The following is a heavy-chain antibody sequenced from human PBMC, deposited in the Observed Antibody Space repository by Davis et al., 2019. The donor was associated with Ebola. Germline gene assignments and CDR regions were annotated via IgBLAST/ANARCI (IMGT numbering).Heavy chain of an antibody. J-gene: IGHJ6*02. Sequence: MPSETLSLTCAVYGGSFSDYYWSWIRQPPGKGLEWIGEINQSGSTNYNPSPKSRVTLSIDTTKNQFSLRLSSVTAADTAVYFCARAPRIATPGAGPFYSYHYYGLDVWGQGTTVTVSS. CDR1: GGSFSDYY. CDR2: INQSGST. CDR3: ARAPRIATPGAGPFYSYHYYGLDV. V-gene: IGHV4-34*01. D-gene: IGHD6-13*01.